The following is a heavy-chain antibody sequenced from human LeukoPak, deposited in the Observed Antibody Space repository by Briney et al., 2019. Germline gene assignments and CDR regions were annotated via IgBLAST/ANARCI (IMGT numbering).Heavy chain of an antibody. CDR2: IYYGGSI. D-gene: IGHD3-3*01. J-gene: IGHJ4*02. CDR3: ARVIPYDFWSGPSYYFDY. CDR1: GGSFSGYY. V-gene: IGHV4-59*01. Sequence: SETLSLTCAVYGGSFSGYYWSWIRQPPGKGLEWIGYIYYGGSINYNPSLKSRVTISVDTSKNQFSLKLSSVTAADTAVYYCARVIPYDFWSGPSYYFDYWGQGTLVTVSS.